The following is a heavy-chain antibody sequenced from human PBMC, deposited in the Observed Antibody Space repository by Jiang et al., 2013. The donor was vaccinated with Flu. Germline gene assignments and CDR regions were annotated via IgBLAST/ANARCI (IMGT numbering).Heavy chain of an antibody. CDR2: INAGNGNT. CDR1: GYTFTSYA. D-gene: IGHD2-15*01. J-gene: IGHJ4*02. CDR3: ARGETYCSGGSCYSHFDY. Sequence: SGAEVKKPGASVKVSCKASGYTFTSYAMHWVRQAPGQRLEWMGWINAGNGNTKYSQKFQGRVTITRDTSASTAYMELSSLRSEDTAVYYCARGETYCSGGSCYSHFDYWGQGTLVTVSS. V-gene: IGHV1-3*01.